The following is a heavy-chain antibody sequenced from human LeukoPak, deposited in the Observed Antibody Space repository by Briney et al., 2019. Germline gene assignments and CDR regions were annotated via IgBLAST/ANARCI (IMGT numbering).Heavy chain of an antibody. V-gene: IGHV3-23*01. J-gene: IGHJ4*02. Sequence: PGGSLRLSCAASGFTFSNYAITWVRQAPGKGLEWVSAISGSGGSTYYADSVKGRFTISRDNSKNTLYLQMNSLTAEDTAVYYCGKPAGLNAPSDYWGQGTLVTVSS. CDR1: GFTFSNYA. CDR3: GKPAGLNAPSDY. CDR2: ISGSGGST. D-gene: IGHD2-2*01.